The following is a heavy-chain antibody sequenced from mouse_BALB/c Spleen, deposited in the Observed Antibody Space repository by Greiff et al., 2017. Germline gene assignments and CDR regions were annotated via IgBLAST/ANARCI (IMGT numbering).Heavy chain of an antibody. V-gene: IGHV5-6-4*01. CDR2: ISSGGSYT. CDR3: TRAMNYYAMDY. D-gene: IGHD2-3*01. CDR1: GFTFSSYT. J-gene: IGHJ4*01. Sequence: DVKLVESGGGLVKLGGSLKLSCAASGFTFSSYTMSWVRQTPEKRLEWVATISSGGSYTYYPDSVKGRFTISRDNAKNTLYLQMSSLKSEDTAMYYCTRAMNYYAMDYWGQGTSVTVSS.